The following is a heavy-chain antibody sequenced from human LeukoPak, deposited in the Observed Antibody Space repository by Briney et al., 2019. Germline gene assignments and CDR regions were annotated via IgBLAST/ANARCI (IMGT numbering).Heavy chain of an antibody. V-gene: IGHV4-31*03. D-gene: IGHD2-15*01. CDR2: INYSGTT. Sequence: PSETLSLTCTASGDSISSGDYYWSWARQHPGKGLEWIGYINYSGTTYYNPSLTSRVTISVDTSKNQFSLKLSSVTAADTAVYYCARTYCRGGTCYSWDYWGQGTLVTVSS. CDR3: ARTYCRGGTCYSWDY. CDR1: GDSISSGDYY. J-gene: IGHJ4*02.